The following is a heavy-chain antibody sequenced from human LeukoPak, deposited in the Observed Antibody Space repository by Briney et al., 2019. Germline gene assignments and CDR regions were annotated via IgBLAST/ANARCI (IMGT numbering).Heavy chain of an antibody. J-gene: IGHJ4*02. V-gene: IGHV1-69*05. CDR3: ARDYYGSGILFY. CDR1: GGTFSSYA. Sequence: GASVKVSCKASGGTFSSYAISWVRQAPGQGLEWMGGIIPILGTANYAQKFQGRVTITTDESTSTAYMELSSLRSEDTAVYYCARDYYGSGILFYWGQGTLVTVSS. CDR2: IIPILGTA. D-gene: IGHD3-10*01.